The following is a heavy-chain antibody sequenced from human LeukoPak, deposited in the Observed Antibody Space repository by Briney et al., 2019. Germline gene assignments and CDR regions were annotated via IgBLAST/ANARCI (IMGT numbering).Heavy chain of an antibody. D-gene: IGHD6-19*01. J-gene: IGHJ4*02. CDR3: ARESDSSGWYGKYFDY. CDR2: IYYSGST. V-gene: IGHV4-30-4*01. Sequence: SETLSLTCTVSGGSISSGDYYWSWIRQPPGKGLEWIGYIYYSGSTYYNPSLKSRVTISVDTSKNQFSLKLSSVTAADTAVYYCARESDSSGWYGKYFDYWGQGTLVTVSS. CDR1: GGSISSGDYY.